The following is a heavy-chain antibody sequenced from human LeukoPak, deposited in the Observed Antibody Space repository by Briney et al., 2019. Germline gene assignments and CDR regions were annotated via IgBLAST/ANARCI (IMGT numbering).Heavy chain of an antibody. Sequence: PPQTLSLTCAVSGGSISSGGYSWSWIRQPPGKGLEWIGYIYYSGSTNYNPSLKSRVTISVDTSKNQFSLKLSSVTAADTAVYYCARVRALSYYDSSGDLYYFDYWGQGTLVTVSS. CDR3: ARVRALSYYDSSGDLYYFDY. J-gene: IGHJ4*02. CDR2: IYYSGST. V-gene: IGHV4-30-4*07. D-gene: IGHD3-22*01. CDR1: GGSISSGGYS.